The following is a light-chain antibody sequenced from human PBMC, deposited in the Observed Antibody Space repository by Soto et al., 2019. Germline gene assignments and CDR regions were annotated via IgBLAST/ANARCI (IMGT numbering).Light chain of an antibody. J-gene: IGLJ1*01. CDR3: CSYAGRYSLYV. CDR2: DVS. CDR1: SSDVGGYNY. V-gene: IGLV2-11*01. Sequence: QFALTQPRSVSGSPGQSVTISCTGTSSDVGGYNYVSWYQQHPGKAPKLMIYDVSKRPSGVPDRFSGSKSGNTASLTISGLQAEDEADYCCSYAGRYSLYVFGTGTKVTVL.